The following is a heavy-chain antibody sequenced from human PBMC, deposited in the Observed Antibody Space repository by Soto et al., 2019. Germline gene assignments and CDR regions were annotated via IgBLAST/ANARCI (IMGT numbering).Heavy chain of an antibody. D-gene: IGHD2-15*01. Sequence: QVQLVESGGGVVQPGRSLRLSCAASGFTFSSYAMHWVRQAPGKGLEWGAVISYDGSNKYYSDSVKARFTISRDNSKNTLYLQMNSLRAEDTAVYYCARDNLDCSGGSCYYGYYYYYGMDVWGQGTTVTVSS. CDR3: ARDNLDCSGGSCYYGYYYYYGMDV. CDR2: ISYDGSNK. V-gene: IGHV3-30-3*01. CDR1: GFTFSSYA. J-gene: IGHJ6*02.